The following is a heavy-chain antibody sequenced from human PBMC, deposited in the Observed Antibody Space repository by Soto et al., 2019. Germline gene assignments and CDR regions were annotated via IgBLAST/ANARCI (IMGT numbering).Heavy chain of an antibody. V-gene: IGHV1-18*01. CDR3: ARLAQLHWFDP. CDR1: GYTFTSYG. J-gene: IGHJ5*02. CDR2: ISAYNGNT. Sequence: ASVKVSYKASGYTFTSYGISWVRQAPGQGLEWMGWISAYNGNTNYAQKLQGRVTMTPDTSTSTAYMELGSLRSDDTAVYYCARLAQLHWFDPWGQGTLVTVSS. D-gene: IGHD6-6*01.